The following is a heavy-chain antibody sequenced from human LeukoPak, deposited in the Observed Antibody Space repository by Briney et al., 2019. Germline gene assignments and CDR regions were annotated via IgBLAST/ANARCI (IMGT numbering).Heavy chain of an antibody. Sequence: GGSLRLSCAASGFTFTSYAMYWVRQAPGEGLEWVAIISYVGSRKYYADSVKGRFTISRDNSQNKMFLQMNSLRSEDTAVYYCARGWGYCSGTSCYIDYWGQGTLVTVSS. D-gene: IGHD2-2*02. CDR3: ARGWGYCSGTSCYIDY. CDR2: ISYVGSRK. CDR1: GFTFTSYA. J-gene: IGHJ4*02. V-gene: IGHV3-30*04.